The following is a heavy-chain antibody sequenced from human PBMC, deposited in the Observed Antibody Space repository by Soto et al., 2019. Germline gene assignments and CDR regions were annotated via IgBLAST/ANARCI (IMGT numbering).Heavy chain of an antibody. J-gene: IGHJ4*02. CDR2: VDGSGGDT. CDR3: AKEIFAAAYAATSALAL. D-gene: IGHD2-8*01. Sequence: GGSLRLSCAASGFTFSSHAMGWLRQAPGTGPEWVAFVDGSGGDTSYADSVKGRFTISRDNSDNSLYLDMNSLRAEDTGRYFCAKEIFAAAYAATSALALWGQRTLVTVSS. V-gene: IGHV3-23*01. CDR1: GFTFSSHA.